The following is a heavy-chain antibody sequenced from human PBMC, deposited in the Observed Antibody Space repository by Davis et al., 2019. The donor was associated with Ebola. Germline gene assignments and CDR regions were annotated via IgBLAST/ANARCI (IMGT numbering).Heavy chain of an antibody. CDR3: AKSRVAGTNDAFDI. V-gene: IGHV5-51*01. J-gene: IGHJ3*02. CDR2: IYPGDSDT. Sequence: GGSLRLSCKGSGYSFTSYWVAWVRQMPGKGLEWMGIIYPGDSDTRYSPSFQGQVTFSADKSISTAYLQWSGLKSSDTAIYYCAKSRVAGTNDAFDIWGQGTMVIVSS. D-gene: IGHD6-19*01. CDR1: GYSFTSYW.